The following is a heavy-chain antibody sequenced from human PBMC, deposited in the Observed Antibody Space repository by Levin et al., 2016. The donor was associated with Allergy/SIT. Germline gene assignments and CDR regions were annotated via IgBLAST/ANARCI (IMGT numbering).Heavy chain of an antibody. CDR1: GGSISSGNYF. J-gene: IGHJ4*02. CDR2: ISHSGST. D-gene: IGHD2-21*01. CDR3: AGQFRARHDY. V-gene: IGHV4-61*01. Sequence: SETLSLTCTVSGGSISSGNYFWSWIRQHPGKGLEWIGYISHSGSTYYNSSLKSRVTISLDTSKNQFSLKLSSVTAADTAVYYCAGQFRARHDYWGQGTLVTVSS.